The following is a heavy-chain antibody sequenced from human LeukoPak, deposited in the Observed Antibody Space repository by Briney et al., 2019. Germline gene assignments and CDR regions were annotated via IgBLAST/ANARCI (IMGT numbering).Heavy chain of an antibody. D-gene: IGHD5-18*01. CDR1: GYTFTSYG. J-gene: IGHJ4*02. CDR2: ISAYNGNT. Sequence: ASVKVSCKASGYTFTSYGSSWVRQAPGQGLEWMGWISAYNGNTNYAQKLQGRVTMTTDTSTSTAYMELRSLRSDDTAVYYCARALILDTVMEDLDYWGQGTLVTVSS. CDR3: ARALILDTVMEDLDY. V-gene: IGHV1-18*01.